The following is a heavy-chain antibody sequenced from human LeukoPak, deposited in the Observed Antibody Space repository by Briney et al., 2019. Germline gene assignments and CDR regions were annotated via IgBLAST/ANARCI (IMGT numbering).Heavy chain of an antibody. CDR2: IYYSGST. D-gene: IGHD2-8*01. Sequence: SETLSLTYTVSGGSISSYYWSWIRRPQGKGLEWIGYIYYSGSTNYNPSLKSRVTISVDTSKNQFSLKLSSVTAADTAVYYCARVVYRSVLYYYYYYMDVWGKGTTVTVSS. CDR1: GGSISSYY. J-gene: IGHJ6*03. CDR3: ARVVYRSVLYYYYYYMDV. V-gene: IGHV4-59*01.